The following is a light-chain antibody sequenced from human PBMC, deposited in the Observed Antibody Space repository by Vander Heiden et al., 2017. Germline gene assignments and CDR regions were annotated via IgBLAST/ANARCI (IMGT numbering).Light chain of an antibody. CDR1: SSNIGSNP. Sequence: QSVLTQPPSASGTPGQRVTISCSGRSSNIGSNPVHWYQQLPGTAPKLLIYSNNQRPSGVPDRFSGSKYGTSASLAISGLQAEDEADYYCAAGDDSRNGWVFGGGTKLTVL. CDR3: AAGDDSRNGWV. V-gene: IGLV1-44*01. J-gene: IGLJ3*02. CDR2: SNN.